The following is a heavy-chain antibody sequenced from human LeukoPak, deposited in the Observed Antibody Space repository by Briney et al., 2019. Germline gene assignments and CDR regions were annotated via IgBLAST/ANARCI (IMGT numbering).Heavy chain of an antibody. Sequence: GGSLRLSCAASGFTFSSYAMSWVRQAPGKGLEWVSAISGSGGSTYYADSVKGRFTISRDNSKNTLYLQMNSLRAEDTAVYYCAKDFVAARAYYYYMDVWGKGTTVTVSS. V-gene: IGHV3-23*01. CDR3: AKDFVAARAYYYYMDV. CDR1: GFTFSSYA. CDR2: ISGSGGST. D-gene: IGHD6-6*01. J-gene: IGHJ6*03.